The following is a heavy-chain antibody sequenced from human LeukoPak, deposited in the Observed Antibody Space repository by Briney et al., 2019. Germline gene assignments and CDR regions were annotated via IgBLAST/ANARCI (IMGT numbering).Heavy chain of an antibody. CDR3: ARERGYSGYAYDY. D-gene: IGHD5-12*01. Sequence: GGSLRLSCAASGFTFSNYNMNWVRQAPGKGLEWVSSISSGSNYIYYADSVQGRFTISRDNAKNSLYLQMNSLRDEDTAVYYCARERGYSGYAYDYWGQGTLVTVSS. CDR1: GFTFSNYN. CDR2: ISSGSNYI. J-gene: IGHJ4*02. V-gene: IGHV3-21*01.